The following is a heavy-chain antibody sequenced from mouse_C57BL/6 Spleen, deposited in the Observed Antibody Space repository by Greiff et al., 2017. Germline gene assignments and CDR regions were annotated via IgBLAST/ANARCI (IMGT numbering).Heavy chain of an antibody. Sequence: QVQLQQSGPELVKPGASVKISCKASGYAFSSYWMNWVKQRPGKGLEWIGRIYPGDGDTNYNGKFKGKATLTADKSSSTAYMQLSSLTSEDSAVYFCARGVGRGVLAYWGQGTLVTVSA. J-gene: IGHJ3*01. CDR3: ARGVGRGVLAY. V-gene: IGHV1-82*01. D-gene: IGHD4-1*01. CDR1: GYAFSSYW. CDR2: IYPGDGDT.